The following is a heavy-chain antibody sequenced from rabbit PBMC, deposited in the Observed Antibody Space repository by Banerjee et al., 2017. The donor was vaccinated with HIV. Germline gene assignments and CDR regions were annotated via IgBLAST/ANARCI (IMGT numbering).Heavy chain of an antibody. Sequence: QEQLVEYGGGLVQPEGSLTLTCTASGFTISSSYWICWVRQAPGKGLEWIGCIYAIDGDSSFASWAKGRFTISKTSTTVTLQMTSLTAADTATYFCARTDSNIGYISNLWGPGTLVTVS. CDR3: ARTDSNIGYISNL. CDR1: GFTISSSYW. J-gene: IGHJ6*01. D-gene: IGHD1-1*01. V-gene: IGHV1S45*01. CDR2: IYAIDGDS.